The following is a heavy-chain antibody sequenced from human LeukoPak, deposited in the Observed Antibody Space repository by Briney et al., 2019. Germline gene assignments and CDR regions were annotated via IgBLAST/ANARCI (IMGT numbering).Heavy chain of an antibody. CDR3: ARASIAAAGYYFDY. CDR2: MYSGGST. V-gene: IGHV3-66*01. Sequence: GGSLRLSCAASGFTVSTNYMSWVRQAPGKGLEWVSVMYSGGSTYYADSVKGRFTISRDNSMNTLYLQMNSLRAEDTAVYYCARASIAAAGYYFDYWGQESLVTVSS. CDR1: GFTVSTNY. D-gene: IGHD6-13*01. J-gene: IGHJ4*02.